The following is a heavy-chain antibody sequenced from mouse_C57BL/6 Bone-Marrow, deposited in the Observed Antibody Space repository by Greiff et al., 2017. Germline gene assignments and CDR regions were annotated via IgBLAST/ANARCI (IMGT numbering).Heavy chain of an antibody. V-gene: IGHV1-54*01. D-gene: IGHD3-2*02. Sequence: VKLMESGAELVRPGTSVKVSCTASGYAFTNYLIEWVKQRPGQGLEWIGVINPGSGGTNYNEKFKGKATLTADKSSSTAYMQLSSLTSEDSAVYFCAHSSGYPWFAYWGQGTLVTVSA. J-gene: IGHJ3*01. CDR3: AHSSGYPWFAY. CDR1: GYAFTNYL. CDR2: INPGSGGT.